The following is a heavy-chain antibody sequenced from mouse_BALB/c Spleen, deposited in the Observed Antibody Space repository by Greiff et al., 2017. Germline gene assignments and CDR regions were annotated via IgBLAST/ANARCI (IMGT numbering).Heavy chain of an antibody. CDR1: GFSLTSYG. CDR3: AREGVDGCYSFAY. Sequence: VQLMESGPGLVAPSQSLSITCTVSGFSLTSYGVHWVRQPPGKGLEWLGVIWAGGSTNYNSALMSRLSISKDNYKCQVFLKMNSLHTDDTAMDYCAREGVDGCYSFAYWGQGTLVTVSA. CDR2: IWAGGST. J-gene: IGHJ3*01. D-gene: IGHD2-3*01. V-gene: IGHV2-9*02.